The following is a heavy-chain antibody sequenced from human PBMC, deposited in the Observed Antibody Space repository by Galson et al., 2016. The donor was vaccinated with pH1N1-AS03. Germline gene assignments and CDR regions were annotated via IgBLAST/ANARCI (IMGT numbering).Heavy chain of an antibody. CDR1: GDSVSSDSAA. V-gene: IGHV6-1*01. CDR3: VRDFYGDVFGY. CDR2: TYYRSRWYN. Sequence: CAISGDSVSSDSAAWNWIRQSPSRGLEWLGRTYYRSRWYNDYAPSLSSRVSFTADTSKNQFSLHLTSVTPEDSATYFCVRDFYGDVFGYWGQGTLVTFSS. J-gene: IGHJ4*02. D-gene: IGHD4-17*01.